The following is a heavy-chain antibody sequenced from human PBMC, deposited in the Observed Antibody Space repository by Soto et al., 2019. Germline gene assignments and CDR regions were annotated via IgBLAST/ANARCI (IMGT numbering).Heavy chain of an antibody. J-gene: IGHJ4*02. CDR3: ARFKGCGGGSCYSYLDY. CDR1: GGSISSYY. CDR2: IYNSGST. Sequence: SETLSLTCTVSGGSISSYYWSWIRQPPGKGLEWIGFIYNSGSTNYNPSLKSRVTISMDTSRNQFSLILSSVTAADTAVYYCARFKGCGGGSCYSYLDYWGQGTLVTVSS. D-gene: IGHD2-15*01. V-gene: IGHV4-59*01.